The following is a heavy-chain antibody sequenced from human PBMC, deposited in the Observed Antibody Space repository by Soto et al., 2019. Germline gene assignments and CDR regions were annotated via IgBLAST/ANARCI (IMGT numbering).Heavy chain of an antibody. CDR1: GGSIISGDYY. J-gene: IGHJ4*02. V-gene: IGHV4-30-4*01. D-gene: IGHD3-10*01. CDR3: ASNRKPYGSGSYYFDY. Sequence: PLEILSLTCTVSGGSIISGDYYWSWIRQPPGKGLEWIGYIYYSGSTYYNPSLKSRVTISVDTSKNQFSLKLSSVTAADTAVYYCASNRKPYGSGSYYFDYWGQGTLVTVSS. CDR2: IYYSGST.